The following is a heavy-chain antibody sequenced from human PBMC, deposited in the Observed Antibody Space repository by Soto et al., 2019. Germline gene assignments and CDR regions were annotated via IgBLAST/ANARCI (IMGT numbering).Heavy chain of an antibody. D-gene: IGHD3-10*01. CDR1: GFTFSSYA. CDR3: ARGSMVRGEQDY. J-gene: IGHJ4*02. CDR2: ISYDGSNK. V-gene: IGHV3-30-3*01. Sequence: GGSLRLSCAASGFTFSSYAMHWVRQAPGKGLEWVAVISYDGSNKYYADSVKGRFTISRDNSKNTLYLQMNSLRAEDTAVYYCARGSMVRGEQDYWGQGTLVTVSS.